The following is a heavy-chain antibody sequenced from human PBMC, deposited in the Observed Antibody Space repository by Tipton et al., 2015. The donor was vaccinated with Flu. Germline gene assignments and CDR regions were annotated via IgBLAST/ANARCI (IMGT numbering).Heavy chain of an antibody. J-gene: IGHJ5*02. CDR2: IHYTGST. CDR1: GGSISSYY. CDR3: ARSVRPSNMVGGVINWFDP. Sequence: TLSLTCNVSGGSISSYYWSWIRQPPGKGLEWIGCIHYTGSTKYNPSLKSRVTLSVDTSKNQFSLKVTSVNAADTAVYYCARSVRPSNMVGGVINWFDPWGQGTLVTASS. V-gene: IGHV4-59*01. D-gene: IGHD3-10*01.